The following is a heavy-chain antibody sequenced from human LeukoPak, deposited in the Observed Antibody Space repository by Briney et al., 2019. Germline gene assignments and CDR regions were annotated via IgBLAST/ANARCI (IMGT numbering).Heavy chain of an antibody. Sequence: ASVKVSCKASGYTFTSYDINWVRQATGQGLEWMGWMNPNSGNTGYAQKFQGRVTMTRNTSISTAYMELSSLRAEDTAVYYCAKAHYGDESFDYWGQGTLVTVSS. V-gene: IGHV1-8*01. D-gene: IGHD4-17*01. J-gene: IGHJ4*02. CDR3: AKAHYGDESFDY. CDR1: GYTFTSYD. CDR2: MNPNSGNT.